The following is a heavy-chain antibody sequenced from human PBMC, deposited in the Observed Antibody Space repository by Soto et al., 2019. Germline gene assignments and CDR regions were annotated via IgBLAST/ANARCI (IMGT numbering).Heavy chain of an antibody. Sequence: QVHLVQSGAEVKKSGALVKVTCKGSGYDFTTYGITWVRQAPGQGLEWMAWISAHNGNTDYAQKLQGRVTVTRDTSTSTAYMELRSLTSDDTAVYYCARGRYRDYWGQGALVTVSS. J-gene: IGHJ4*02. CDR1: GYDFTTYG. V-gene: IGHV1-18*01. CDR2: ISAHNGNT. CDR3: ARGRYRDY. D-gene: IGHD1-1*01.